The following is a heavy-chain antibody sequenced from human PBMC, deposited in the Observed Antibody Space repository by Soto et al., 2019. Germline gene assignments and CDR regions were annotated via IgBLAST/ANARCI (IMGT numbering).Heavy chain of an antibody. V-gene: IGHV1-69*06. D-gene: IGHD3-10*01. Sequence: GASVKVSCKASGCTVSSYAISCVRQAPGQVLEWMGGIIPIFGTANYAQKFQGRVTITADKSTSTAYMELSSLRSEDTAVYYCEITMVRGVPENYYGMDVWGQGTTVTVSS. CDR3: EITMVRGVPENYYGMDV. CDR2: IIPIFGTA. CDR1: GCTVSSYA. J-gene: IGHJ6*02.